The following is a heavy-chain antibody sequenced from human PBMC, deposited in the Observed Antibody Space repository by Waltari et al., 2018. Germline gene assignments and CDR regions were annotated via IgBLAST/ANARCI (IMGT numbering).Heavy chain of an antibody. CDR1: GGSFSGFF. CDR2: INHSGST. Sequence: QVQLQQWGAGPLKTSETLSLTCAVYGGSFSGFFWIWIRQPPGKGLEWIGEINHSGSTNYNPSLKSRVTISLDTSKKHFSLKLNSVTAADTAVYYCVRGRRWQEFSSWGQGTLVTVSS. J-gene: IGHJ5*02. V-gene: IGHV4-34*01. CDR3: VRGRRWQEFSS. D-gene: IGHD3-3*01.